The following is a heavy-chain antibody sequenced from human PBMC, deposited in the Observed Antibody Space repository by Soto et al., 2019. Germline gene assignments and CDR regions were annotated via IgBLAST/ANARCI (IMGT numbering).Heavy chain of an antibody. Sequence: SGFTFSSYDMHWVRQATGKGLEWVSAIGTAGSTHYADSVKGRFTISRDNSKNTLYLQMNTLRAEDTGVYYCTRDPTTSIVTDYWGQGTLVTVSS. J-gene: IGHJ4*02. D-gene: IGHD2-21*01. CDR1: GFTFSSYD. CDR3: TRDPTTSIVTDY. V-gene: IGHV3-13*04. CDR2: IGTAGST.